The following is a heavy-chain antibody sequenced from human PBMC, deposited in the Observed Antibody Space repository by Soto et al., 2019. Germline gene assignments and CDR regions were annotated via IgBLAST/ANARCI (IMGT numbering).Heavy chain of an antibody. V-gene: IGHV3-7*01. CDR1: GFTFSNFW. J-gene: IGHJ4*02. D-gene: IGHD2-15*01. CDR3: VRPNCIGASCNNYFDF. Sequence: EVQLVESGGDLVQPGGSLRLSCAASGFTFSNFWMTWVRQPAGKGLEWVANINQDESEKYYVDSVKGRFTISRDNAKNSLYLQMSSLRVEDTAVYYCVRPNCIGASCNNYFDFWGQGTLVTVSS. CDR2: INQDESEK.